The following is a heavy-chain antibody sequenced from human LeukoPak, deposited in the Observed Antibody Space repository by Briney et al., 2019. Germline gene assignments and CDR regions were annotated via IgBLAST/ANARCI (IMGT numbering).Heavy chain of an antibody. J-gene: IGHJ4*02. CDR1: GGSISSYY. D-gene: IGHD1-7*01. Sequence: PSETLSLTCTVSGGSISSYYWSWIRQPPGKGLEWIGYIYYSGSTNYNPSLKSRVTISVDTSKNQFSLNLSSVTAADTAVYYCARGDWKYGDFDRWGQGTLDTVSS. CDR2: IYYSGST. CDR3: ARGDWKYGDFDR. V-gene: IGHV4-59*01.